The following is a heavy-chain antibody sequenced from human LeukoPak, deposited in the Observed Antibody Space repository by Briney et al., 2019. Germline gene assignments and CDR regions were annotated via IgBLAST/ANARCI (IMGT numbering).Heavy chain of an antibody. V-gene: IGHV3-23*01. J-gene: IGHJ4*02. D-gene: IGHD6-6*01. CDR2: INDNGGGT. CDR3: AKKLGSSPGDFFDY. Sequence: GGSLRLSCAASGFIFSRYAMSWVRQAPGKGLEWVSDINDNGGGTFYTDSVKGRFTVSRDNSKNTLYMQMNSLRGGDTAVYYCAKKLGSSPGDFFDYWGQGTLVTVSS. CDR1: GFIFSRYA.